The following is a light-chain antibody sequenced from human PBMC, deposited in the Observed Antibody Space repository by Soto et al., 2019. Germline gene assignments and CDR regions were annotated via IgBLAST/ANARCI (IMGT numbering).Light chain of an antibody. CDR3: CSYVGARTYV. J-gene: IGLJ1*01. Sequence: QSVLTQPASVSGSPGQSITISCTGSVSDVGSFGPVSWYQQHPGQVPKLIIYEGNRRPSGVSSRFSGSKSGNTASLTISELQAEDEADYYCCSYVGARTYVFGAGTKVTVL. V-gene: IGLV2-23*01. CDR2: EGN. CDR1: VSDVGSFGP.